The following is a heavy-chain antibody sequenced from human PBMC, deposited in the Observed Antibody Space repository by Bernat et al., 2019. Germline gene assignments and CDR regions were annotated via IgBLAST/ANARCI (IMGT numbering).Heavy chain of an antibody. J-gene: IGHJ4*02. CDR2: NSGSGGST. V-gene: IGHV3-23*04. CDR1: GFTFSSYA. CDR3: AKINDFWSGYYDY. Sequence: EVQLVESGGGLVQPGGSLRLSCAASGFTFSSYAMSWVRQAPGKGLEWVAANSGSGGSTYYADSVKGRFTISRDNSKNTLYLQMNSLRAEDTAVYYCAKINDFWSGYYDYWGQGTLVTVSS. D-gene: IGHD3-3*01.